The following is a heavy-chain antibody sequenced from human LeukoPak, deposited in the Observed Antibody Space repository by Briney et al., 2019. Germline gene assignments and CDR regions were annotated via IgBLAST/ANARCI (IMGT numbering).Heavy chain of an antibody. D-gene: IGHD3-3*01. J-gene: IGHJ3*02. CDR1: GGSISSSSYY. Sequence: SETLSLTCTVSGGSISSSSYYWGWIRQPPGKGLEWIGSIYYSGSTYYNPSLKSRVTISVDTSKNQFSLKLSSVTAADTAVYHCARHTYDFWSGSDRLDAFDIWGQGTMVTVSS. V-gene: IGHV4-39*01. CDR3: ARHTYDFWSGSDRLDAFDI. CDR2: IYYSGST.